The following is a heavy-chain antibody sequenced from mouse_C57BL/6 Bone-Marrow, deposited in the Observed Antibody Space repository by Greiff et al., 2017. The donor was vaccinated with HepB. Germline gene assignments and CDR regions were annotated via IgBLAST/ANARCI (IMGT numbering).Heavy chain of an antibody. V-gene: IGHV1-72*01. CDR1: GYTFTSYW. D-gene: IGHD1-1*01. CDR3: ARRATVVAKDYAMDY. Sequence: VQLQQPGAELVKPGASVKLSCKASGYTFTSYWMHWVKQRPGRGLEWIGRIDPNSGGTKYNEKFKSKATLTVAKPSSTAYMQLSSLTSEDSAVDYCARRATVVAKDYAMDYWGQGTSVTVSS. J-gene: IGHJ4*01. CDR2: IDPNSGGT.